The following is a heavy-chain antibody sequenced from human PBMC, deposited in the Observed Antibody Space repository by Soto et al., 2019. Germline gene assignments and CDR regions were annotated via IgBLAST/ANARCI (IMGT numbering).Heavy chain of an antibody. CDR3: VRRHVSATGIDWVDP. Sequence: GASVKVSCKASGYTFTSYGIHWVRQAPGERLEWMGWINAANGDTKYSPKFQGRVTITRDTSASTAYMELSSLRSEDTAVYYCVRRHVSATGIDWVDPWGQGTLVTV. J-gene: IGHJ5*02. CDR1: GYTFTSYG. V-gene: IGHV1-3*01. D-gene: IGHD6-13*01. CDR2: INAANGDT.